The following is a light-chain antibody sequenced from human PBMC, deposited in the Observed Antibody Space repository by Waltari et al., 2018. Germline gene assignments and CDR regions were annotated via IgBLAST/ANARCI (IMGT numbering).Light chain of an antibody. Sequence: QTVVTQEPSLSVSPGGTVTLTCALSSGSLSTTSYATWYQQTPGQAPRPIVYKANARSSGVPERFSCSSRGNTAALTITGAQADDESDYYCALYMGSGIWVFGGGTRLTVL. CDR3: ALYMGSGIWV. CDR1: SGSLSTTSY. V-gene: IGLV8-61*01. J-gene: IGLJ3*02. CDR2: KAN.